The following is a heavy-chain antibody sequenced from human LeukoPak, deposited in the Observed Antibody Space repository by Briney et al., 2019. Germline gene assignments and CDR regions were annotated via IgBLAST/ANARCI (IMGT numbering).Heavy chain of an antibody. V-gene: IGHV1-46*01. CDR2: INPSGGST. CDR3: VRVSRDGYYLFDY. Sequence: VASVKVSCKPSGYIIATYYIDWVRQAPGQGLEWMGRINPSGGSTNYARQFQDRVTMTSDTSTTTVYMELSSLRSEDTAVYFCVRVSRDGYYLFDYWGQGTLVTVSS. J-gene: IGHJ4*02. D-gene: IGHD5-24*01. CDR1: GYIIATYY.